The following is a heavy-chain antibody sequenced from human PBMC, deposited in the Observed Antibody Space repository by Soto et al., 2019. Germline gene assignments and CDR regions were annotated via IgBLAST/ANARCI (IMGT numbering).Heavy chain of an antibody. CDR2: IYPGDSDT. V-gene: IGHV5-51*01. CDR1: GYSFTSYW. Sequence: GESLKISCKGSGYSFTSYWIGWVRQMPGKGLEWMGIIYPGDSDTRYSPSFQGQVTISADKSISTAYLQWSSLKASDTAMYYCARLEADRRGKVATMSGGAFDIWGQGTMVTVSS. J-gene: IGHJ3*02. CDR3: ARLEADRRGKVATMSGGAFDI. D-gene: IGHD5-12*01.